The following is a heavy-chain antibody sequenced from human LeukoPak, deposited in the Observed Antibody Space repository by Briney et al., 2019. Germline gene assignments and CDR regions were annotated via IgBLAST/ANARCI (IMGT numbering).Heavy chain of an antibody. CDR1: GGSISSGGYY. Sequence: SETLSLTCTVSGGSISSGGYYWSWIRQPPGKGLEWIGYIYHSGSTYYNPSLKSRVTISVDRSKNQFSLKLSSVTAADTAVYYCARDGYTVTNDNWFDPWGQGTLVTVSS. J-gene: IGHJ5*02. D-gene: IGHD4-17*01. CDR2: IYHSGST. V-gene: IGHV4-30-2*01. CDR3: ARDGYTVTNDNWFDP.